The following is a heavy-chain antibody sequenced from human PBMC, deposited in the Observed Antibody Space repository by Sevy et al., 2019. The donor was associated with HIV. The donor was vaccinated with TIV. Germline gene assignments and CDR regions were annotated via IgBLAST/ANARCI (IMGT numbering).Heavy chain of an antibody. CDR3: AGGARGFRGYDSDYFYY. CDR1: GGTFSSYA. V-gene: IGHV1-69*13. Sequence: ASVKVSCKASGGTFSSYAISWVRQAPGQGLEWMGGIIPIFGTANYAQKFQGRVTITADESTSTAYMELSSLRSEDTAVYYCAGGARGFRGYDSDYFYYRGQGTLVTVSS. CDR2: IIPIFGTA. D-gene: IGHD5-12*01. J-gene: IGHJ4*02.